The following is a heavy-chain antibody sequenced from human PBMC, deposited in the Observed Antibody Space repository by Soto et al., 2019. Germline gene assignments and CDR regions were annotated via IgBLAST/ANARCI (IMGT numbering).Heavy chain of an antibody. V-gene: IGHV1-18*04. CDR2: ISAYNGNT. J-gene: IGHJ4*02. CDR3: AKVSSSGWYNDY. D-gene: IGHD6-19*01. Sequence: ASVKVSCQASGYTFTSYGISWVRQAPGQGLEWMGWISAYNGNTNYAQKLQGRVTMTTDTSTSTAYMELRSLRSDDTAVYYCAKVSSSGWYNDYWGQGTLVTVSS. CDR1: GYTFTSYG.